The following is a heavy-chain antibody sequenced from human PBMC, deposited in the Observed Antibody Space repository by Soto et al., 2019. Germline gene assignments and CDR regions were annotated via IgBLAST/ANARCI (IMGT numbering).Heavy chain of an antibody. V-gene: IGHV3-11*01. CDR2: ISSSGSTI. CDR3: ARDLESKDIVVVVAAPTDAFDI. CDR1: GFTFSDYY. Sequence: PGGSLRLSCAASGFTFSDYYMSWIRQAPGKGLEWVSYISSSGSTIYYADSVKGRFTISRDNAKNSLYLQMNSLRAEDTAVYYCARDLESKDIVVVVAAPTDAFDIWGQGTMVTVSS. J-gene: IGHJ3*02. D-gene: IGHD2-15*01.